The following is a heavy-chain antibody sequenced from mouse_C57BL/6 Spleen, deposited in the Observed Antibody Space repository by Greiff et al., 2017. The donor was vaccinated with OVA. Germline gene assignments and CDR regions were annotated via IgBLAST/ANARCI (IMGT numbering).Heavy chain of an antibody. CDR1: GFTFSSYA. J-gene: IGHJ4*01. CDR3: ARVSPTVVEDYYAMGY. CDR2: ISAGGSYT. D-gene: IGHD1-1*01. V-gene: IGHV5-4*03. Sequence: DVMLVESGGGLVKPGGSLKLSCAASGFTFSSYAMSWVRQTPEKRLEWVATISAGGSYTYSPDNVKGRFTLSSDNAKNNLYLQMNHLKSEDTAMYYCARVSPTVVEDYYAMGYWGQGPSVTVAS.